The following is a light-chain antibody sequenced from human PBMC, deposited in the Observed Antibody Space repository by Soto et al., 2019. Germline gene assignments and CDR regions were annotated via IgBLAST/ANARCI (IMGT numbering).Light chain of an antibody. V-gene: IGKV3-20*01. J-gene: IGKJ1*01. Sequence: EIVLTQSPGTLSLSPGERATLSCRASQSIGSSYLAWYQQKPGHAPRLIIYGTSNRATGIPDRISGGGSGKYFTITISRLAPEDFAVYCYQQFGSSWLTFGQGTKVEIK. CDR3: QQFGSSWLT. CDR2: GTS. CDR1: QSIGSSY.